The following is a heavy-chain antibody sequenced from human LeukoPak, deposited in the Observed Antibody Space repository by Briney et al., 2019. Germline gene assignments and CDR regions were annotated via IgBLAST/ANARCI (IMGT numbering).Heavy chain of an antibody. J-gene: IGHJ3*02. CDR2: ISWNSGTI. CDR3: AKASTRSFTSGYYGDAFDI. CDR1: GFTFDDYA. V-gene: IGHV3-9*03. D-gene: IGHD3-22*01. Sequence: GGSLRLSCAASGFTFDDYAMHWVRQAPGKGLEWVSGISWNSGTIASADSVKGRFTISRDNAKNSLYLQMNSLRAEDMALYYCAKASTRSFTSGYYGDAFDIWGQGTMVSVSS.